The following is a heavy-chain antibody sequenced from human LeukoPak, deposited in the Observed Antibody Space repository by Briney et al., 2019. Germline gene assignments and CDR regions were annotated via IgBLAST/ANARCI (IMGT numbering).Heavy chain of an antibody. D-gene: IGHD4-17*01. CDR1: GFTFSRYT. CDR2: IKQVGSEK. J-gene: IGHJ4*02. V-gene: IGHV3-7*01. CDR3: ARHYGDYRRHPFDY. Sequence: GGSLRLSCTASGFTFSRYTMSWVRQAPGKGLEWVANIKQVGSEKYYVDSVEGRFTISRDNAKKALFLQMNSLRVEDTAVYYCARHYGDYRRHPFDYWGLGTLVTVSS.